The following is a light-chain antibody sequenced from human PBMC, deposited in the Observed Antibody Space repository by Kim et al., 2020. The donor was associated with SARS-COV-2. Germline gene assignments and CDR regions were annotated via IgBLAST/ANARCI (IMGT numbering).Light chain of an antibody. V-gene: IGLV2-11*03. CDR3: CSYTDRHTFV. Sequence: GQSVTISCTGNSSDVGSFKYVSWYQQHPGTVPKLMIYDVSKRPLGVPDRFSGSKSGNTASLTVSGLQAEDEADYYCCSYTDRHTFVFGTGTKVTVL. J-gene: IGLJ1*01. CDR1: SSDVGSFKY. CDR2: DVS.